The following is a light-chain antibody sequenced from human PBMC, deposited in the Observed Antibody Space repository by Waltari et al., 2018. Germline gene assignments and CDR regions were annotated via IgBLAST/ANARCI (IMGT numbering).Light chain of an antibody. Sequence: DIVRTQSPDSLAVSLGERVTIDCRSSQSVLYSSNNKNFLAWYQQKPGQPPKLLIYWASARASGVPDRFSGSVSGTDFTLTISSLQAEDVAVYYCQQYYSNPPTFGQGTKLEI. CDR3: QQYYSNPPT. CDR2: WAS. V-gene: IGKV4-1*01. CDR1: QSVLYSSNNKNF. J-gene: IGKJ2*01.